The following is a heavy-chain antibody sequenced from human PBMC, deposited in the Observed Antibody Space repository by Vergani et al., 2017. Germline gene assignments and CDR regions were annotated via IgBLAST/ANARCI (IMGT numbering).Heavy chain of an antibody. D-gene: IGHD4-11*01. Sequence: QVQLQQWGAGLLKPSETLSLTCAVYGGSFSGYYWSWIRQPPGKGLEWIGEINHSGNTNYNPSLKSRVTISVDTSKNQFSLKLSSVTAADTAVYYCARVADSNYRGGWFDPWGQGTLVTVSS. V-gene: IGHV4-34*01. CDR1: GGSFSGYY. CDR2: INHSGNT. CDR3: ARVADSNYRGGWFDP. J-gene: IGHJ5*02.